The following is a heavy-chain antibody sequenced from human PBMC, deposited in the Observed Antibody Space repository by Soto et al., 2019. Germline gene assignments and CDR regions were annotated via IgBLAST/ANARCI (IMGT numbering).Heavy chain of an antibody. CDR3: APHVSCSGGSCQYDAFAI. CDR2: ITADGGT. V-gene: IGHV3-53*01. D-gene: IGHD2-15*01. CDR1: GFTVSSYH. Sequence: GGSLRLSCAASGFTVSSYHMTWIRQAPGKGPEWVSTITADGGTYYADSVKGRFAMSRDTSESTLYLQMNSLGAEDTAAYYCAPHVSCSGGSCQYDAFAIRGQGTMVTVSS. J-gene: IGHJ3*02.